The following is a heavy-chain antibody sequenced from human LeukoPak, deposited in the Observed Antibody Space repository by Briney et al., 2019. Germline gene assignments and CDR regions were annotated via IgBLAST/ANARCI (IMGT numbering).Heavy chain of an antibody. Sequence: PGGSLRLSCAASGFTFSSYDMHWVRQAPGKGPEWVALTSYDGIKKYYADSVKGRFTISRDSSKNTLYLQMNSLRAGDAAVYYCAKAPVTTCSGAYCYPFDYWSQGTLVTVSS. CDR2: TSYDGIKK. J-gene: IGHJ4*02. CDR3: AKAPVTTCSGAYCYPFDY. V-gene: IGHV3-30*18. CDR1: GFTFSSYD. D-gene: IGHD2-15*01.